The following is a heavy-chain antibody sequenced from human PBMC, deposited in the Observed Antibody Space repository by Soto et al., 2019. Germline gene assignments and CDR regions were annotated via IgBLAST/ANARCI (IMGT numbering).Heavy chain of an antibody. Sequence: QVQLVQAGAEVKKPGSSVKVSCKASGGTFSSYAISWVRQAPGQGLEWMGEIIPIFGTANYAQKFQGRVTITADXSXGXXYMEMSSLRSEDTAVYYCARDRGPSSGYYPYWFDPWGQGTLVTVSS. V-gene: IGHV1-69*12. CDR2: IIPIFGTA. D-gene: IGHD3-22*01. J-gene: IGHJ5*02. CDR3: ARDRGPSSGYYPYWFDP. CDR1: GGTFSSYA.